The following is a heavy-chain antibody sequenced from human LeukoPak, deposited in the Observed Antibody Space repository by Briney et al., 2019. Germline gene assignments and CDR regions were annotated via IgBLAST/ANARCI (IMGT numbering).Heavy chain of an antibody. D-gene: IGHD3-3*01. Sequence: PSETLSLTCAVYGGSFSGYYWSWIRQPPGKGLEWIGEINHSGSTNYNPSLKSRVTISVATSKQQSSLKLSSMTAADTAVYYCARGRRITIFRVVIISAGNWFDPWGQGTLVTVSS. V-gene: IGHV4-34*01. CDR1: GGSFSGYY. CDR2: INHSGST. CDR3: ARGRRITIFRVVIISAGNWFDP. J-gene: IGHJ5*02.